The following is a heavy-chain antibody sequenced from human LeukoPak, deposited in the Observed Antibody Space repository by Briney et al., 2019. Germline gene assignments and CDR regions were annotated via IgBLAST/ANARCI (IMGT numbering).Heavy chain of an antibody. CDR3: ARGSEPGYSSSWYTWGITSGYLDFDF. CDR2: IYHSGST. V-gene: IGHV4-4*02. Sequence: PSETLSLTCAVSGGSISSSNWWSWVRQPPGKGLEWIGEIYHSGSTNYNPSLKSRVTISVDKSKNQFSLKLSSVTAADTAVYYCARGSEPGYSSSWYTWGITSGYLDFDFWGQGTLVTVSS. J-gene: IGHJ4*02. CDR1: GGSISSSNW. D-gene: IGHD6-13*01.